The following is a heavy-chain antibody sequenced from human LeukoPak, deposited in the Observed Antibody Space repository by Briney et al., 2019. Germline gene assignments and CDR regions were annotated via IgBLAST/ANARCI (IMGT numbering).Heavy chain of an antibody. V-gene: IGHV1-69*05. CDR3: ARAFPLSYGSGSYSRNYFDY. J-gene: IGHJ4*02. D-gene: IGHD3-10*01. CDR1: GGTFSSSA. Sequence: GASVKVSCKGTGGTFSSSAISWVRQAPGQGLEWMGGIIPTFGTANNAQKFQGRVTITTDESTSTAYMELSSLRSEDTAVYYCARAFPLSYGSGSYSRNYFDYWGQGTLVTVSS. CDR2: IIPTFGTA.